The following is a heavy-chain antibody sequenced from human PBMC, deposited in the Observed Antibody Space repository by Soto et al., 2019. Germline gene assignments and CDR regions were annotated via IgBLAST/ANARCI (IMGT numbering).Heavy chain of an antibody. V-gene: IGHV3-23*01. CDR1: GFTFSSYA. D-gene: IGHD3-10*01. J-gene: IGHJ6*02. CDR2: ISGSGGST. Sequence: GGSLRLSCAASGFTFSSYAMSWVRQAPGKGLEWVSAISGSGGSTYYADSVKGRFTISRDNSKNTLYLQMNSLRAEDTAVYYCAKRKLGGSGTSYYYGMDVWGQGTTVTVSS. CDR3: AKRKLGGSGTSYYYGMDV.